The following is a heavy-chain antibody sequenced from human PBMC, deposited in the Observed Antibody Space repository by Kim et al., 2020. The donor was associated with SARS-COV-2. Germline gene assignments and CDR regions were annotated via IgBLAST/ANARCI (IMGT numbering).Heavy chain of an antibody. D-gene: IGHD2-15*01. J-gene: IGHJ4*02. CDR3: ARDVSYSAGYFDY. Sequence: PDPVQGRLTISRDNSKHTLYLQMNSLRAEDTAVYYCARDVSYSAGYFDYWGQGTLVTVSS. V-gene: IGHV3-30*01.